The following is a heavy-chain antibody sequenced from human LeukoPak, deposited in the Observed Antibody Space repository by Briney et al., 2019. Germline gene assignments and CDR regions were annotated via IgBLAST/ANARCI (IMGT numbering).Heavy chain of an antibody. D-gene: IGHD5-12*01. CDR2: IYYSGST. CDR1: GGSISSYY. Sequence: SETLSLTCTVSGGSISSYYWSWIRQPPGKGLEWIGYIYYSGSTNYNPSLKSRVTISVDTSKNQFSLKLSSVTAADTAVYYCARPYSGLRKAYYYYYYMDVWGKGTTVTISS. CDR3: ARPYSGLRKAYYYYYYMDV. J-gene: IGHJ6*03. V-gene: IGHV4-59*01.